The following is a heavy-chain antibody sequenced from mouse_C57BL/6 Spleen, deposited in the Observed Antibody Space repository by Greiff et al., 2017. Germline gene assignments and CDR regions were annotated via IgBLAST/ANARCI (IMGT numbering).Heavy chain of an antibody. J-gene: IGHJ3*01. V-gene: IGHV1-62-2*01. CDR3: ARNEDRDDDYDGGFAY. CDR1: GYTFTEYT. D-gene: IGHD2-4*01. CDR2: FYPGSGSK. Sequence: QVQLQQSGAELVKPGASVKLSCKASGYTFTEYTIHWVKQRSGQGLEWIGWFYPGSGSKKYNEKFKDKATLTADKSSSTAYMELSRLTSEDTADYFCARNEDRDDDYDGGFAYWGQGTLVTVSA.